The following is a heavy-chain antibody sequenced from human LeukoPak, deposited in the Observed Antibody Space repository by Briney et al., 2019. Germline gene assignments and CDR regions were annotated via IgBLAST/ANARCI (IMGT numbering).Heavy chain of an antibody. Sequence: ASVKVSCKASGYTFTGYYMHWVRQAPGQGLEWMGWINPNSGGTNYAQKFQGRVTMTRDTSISTAYMELSRLRSDDTAVYYCARDTIAAAEFDYWGQGTLVTVSS. V-gene: IGHV1-2*02. D-gene: IGHD6-13*01. CDR2: INPNSGGT. CDR3: ARDTIAAAEFDY. CDR1: GYTFTGYY. J-gene: IGHJ4*02.